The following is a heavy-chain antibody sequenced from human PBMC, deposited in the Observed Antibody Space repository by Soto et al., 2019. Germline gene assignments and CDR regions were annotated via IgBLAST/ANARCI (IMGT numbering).Heavy chain of an antibody. V-gene: IGHV3-15*02. CDR2: LKSVSDGGRA. Sequence: EVQVVESGGALVKPGGSLTLSCAVSGFPIDKAWMGWVRQRPGKGLEWVGRLKSVSDGGRAEYTAPVKDRFTISRDDSKNMLHLQMNSLKAEDTGVYFCTTMPWNFWSTDWGWGTLVTVSS. D-gene: IGHD3-3*01. CDR1: GFPIDKAW. CDR3: TTMPWNFWSTD. J-gene: IGHJ4*02.